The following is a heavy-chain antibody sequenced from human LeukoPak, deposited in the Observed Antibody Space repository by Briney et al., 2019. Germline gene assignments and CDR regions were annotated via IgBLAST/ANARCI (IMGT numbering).Heavy chain of an antibody. CDR1: DYSISSGYN. V-gene: IGHV4-38-2*01. CDR2: ISRSGST. CDR3: ARGYIGNSGRYYYYYMDV. J-gene: IGHJ6*03. Sequence: SETLSLTCAVSDYSISSGYNWGWIRQPPEKGLEWIGSISRSGSTYYSPSLKGRVTMSVDSSKNEFSLNLSSVTAADTAVYYCARGYIGNSGRYYYYYMDVWGKGTTVTVSS. D-gene: IGHD1-26*01.